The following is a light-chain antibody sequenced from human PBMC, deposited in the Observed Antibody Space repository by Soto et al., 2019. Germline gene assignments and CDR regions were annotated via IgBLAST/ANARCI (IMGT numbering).Light chain of an antibody. CDR3: SSYTTSNTRQIV. CDR1: SSDVGGYNY. CDR2: DVS. V-gene: IGLV2-14*03. J-gene: IGLJ1*01. Sequence: QSLLTQPLSVSGSPVQSVTSSCTGTSSDVGGYNYVSWYQHHPGKAPKLIIYDVSNRPSGVSNRFSGSKSGNTASLTISGLQPEDEADYYCSSYTTSNTRQIVFGTGTKVTVL.